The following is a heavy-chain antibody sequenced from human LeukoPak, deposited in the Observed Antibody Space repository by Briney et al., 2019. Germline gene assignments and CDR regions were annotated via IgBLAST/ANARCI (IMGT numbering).Heavy chain of an antibody. Sequence: PSETLSLTCTVSGGSISSYYWSWIRQPPGKGLEWIGYIYYSGSTNYNPSLKSRVTISVDTSKNQFSLKLSSVTAADTAVYYCASDRGYSDYEYWGQGTLVTVSS. J-gene: IGHJ4*02. V-gene: IGHV4-59*01. D-gene: IGHD5-12*01. CDR1: GGSISSYY. CDR3: ASDRGYSDYEY. CDR2: IYYSGST.